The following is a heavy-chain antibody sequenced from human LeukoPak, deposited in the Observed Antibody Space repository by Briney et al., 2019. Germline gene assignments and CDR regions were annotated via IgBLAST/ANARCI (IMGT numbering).Heavy chain of an antibody. J-gene: IGHJ4*02. V-gene: IGHV4-4*07. D-gene: IGHD6-13*01. CDR3: ARDRAGFFDD. CDR2: IYSSGST. Sequence: SETLSLTCTVSGXTISGVSGSWIRQPAGKGLEWIGRIYSSGSTNYSPPLRSRATMSVDTKNQFSLKVNSVTAADTAVYYCARDRAGFFDDWGQGTLVTVSS. CDR1: GXTISGVS.